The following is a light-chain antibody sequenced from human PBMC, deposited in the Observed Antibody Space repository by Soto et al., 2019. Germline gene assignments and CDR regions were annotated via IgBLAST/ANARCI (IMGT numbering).Light chain of an antibody. CDR3: QQYGNSPRYT. CDR2: GTS. Sequence: IVLTQSPGTLSLSPGQRATLSCRASQTVSTTYSAWYQQKPGQAPRLLIYGTSTRATGVPDRFSGSGSVTDFTLTISSLEPEDFAVYYCQQYGNSPRYTFGQGTKLEIK. V-gene: IGKV3-20*01. J-gene: IGKJ2*01. CDR1: QTVSTTY.